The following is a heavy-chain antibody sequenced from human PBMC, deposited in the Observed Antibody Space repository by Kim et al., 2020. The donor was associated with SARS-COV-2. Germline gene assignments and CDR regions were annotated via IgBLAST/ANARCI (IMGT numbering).Heavy chain of an antibody. CDR2: INTNTGNP. J-gene: IGHJ4*02. CDR3: ARPFARRLIAAAPNFDY. Sequence: ASVKVSCKASGYTFTSYAMNWVRQAPGQGLEWMGWINTNTGNPTYAQGFTGRFVFSLDTSVSTAYLQISSLKAEDTAVYYCARPFARRLIAAAPNFDYWGQGTLVTVSS. D-gene: IGHD6-13*01. CDR1: GYTFTSYA. V-gene: IGHV7-4-1*02.